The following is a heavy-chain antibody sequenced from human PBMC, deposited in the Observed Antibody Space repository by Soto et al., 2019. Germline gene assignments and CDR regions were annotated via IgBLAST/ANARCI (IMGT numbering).Heavy chain of an antibody. CDR1: GGSISSYY. CDR2: IYYSGST. V-gene: IGHV4-59*01. J-gene: IGHJ6*02. CDR3: ARDHGQDGMDV. Sequence: SSETLSLTCTVSGGSISSYYWSWIRQPPGKGLEWIGYIYYSGSTNYNPSLKSRVTISVDTSKNQFSLKLSSVTAADTAVYYCARDHGQDGMDVWGQGTTVTVSS.